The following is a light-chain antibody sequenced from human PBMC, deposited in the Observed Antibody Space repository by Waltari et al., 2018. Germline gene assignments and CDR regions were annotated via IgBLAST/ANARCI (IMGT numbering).Light chain of an antibody. J-gene: IGLJ2*01. CDR2: EFS. CDR1: SSDIGGYNY. CDR3: SSYTSSSTVV. V-gene: IGLV2-14*01. Sequence: QSALTQPASVSGSPGQSITISCTGTSSDIGGYNYASWYQQHPGKAPKLMIYEFSNRPSGVSNRLSGSKAGNTASLTISGLQAEDEADYYCSSYTSSSTVVFGGGTKLTFL.